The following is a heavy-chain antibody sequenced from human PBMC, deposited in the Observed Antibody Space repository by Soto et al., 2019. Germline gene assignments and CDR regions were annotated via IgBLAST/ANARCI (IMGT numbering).Heavy chain of an antibody. D-gene: IGHD3-3*01. CDR3: AKESAVLRAPDH. CDR1: GFTFSSYG. Sequence: GGSLRLSCAASGFTFSSYGMHWVRQAPGKGLEWVAVISYDGSNKYYADSVKGRFTISRDNSKNTLYLQMNSLRAEDTAVYYCAKESAVLRAPDHWGQGTLVTVSS. V-gene: IGHV3-30*18. J-gene: IGHJ4*02. CDR2: ISYDGSNK.